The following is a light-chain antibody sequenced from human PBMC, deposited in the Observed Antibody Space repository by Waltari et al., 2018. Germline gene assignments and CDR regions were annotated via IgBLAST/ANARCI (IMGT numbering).Light chain of an antibody. CDR1: SSDVGAYNY. CDR2: DVS. J-gene: IGLJ3*02. Sequence: QSALTQPRSVSGSPGQSVAISCTGTSSDVGAYNYVSWYQHHPGKAPKPRIFDVSKRPSGVPDRVSGSKSGNTASLTLSGLQAEDEADYHCSSTAGGYTWVFGGGTKVTVL. V-gene: IGLV2-11*01. CDR3: SSTAGGYTWV.